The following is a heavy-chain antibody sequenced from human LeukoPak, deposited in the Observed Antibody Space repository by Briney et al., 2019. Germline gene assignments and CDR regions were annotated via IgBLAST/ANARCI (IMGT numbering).Heavy chain of an antibody. V-gene: IGHV3-33*08. D-gene: IGHD2/OR15-2a*01. CDR2: IYYDGYNK. CDR1: GFTFSSYE. J-gene: IGHJ4*02. CDR3: ARDFENIPDY. Sequence: PGGSLRLSCAASGFTFSSYEMNWVRQAPGKGLEWVVLIYYDGYNKYYADSVKGRFTISRDNSKNTLYLQMNSLRAEDTAMFYCARDFENIPDYWGQGTLVTVSS.